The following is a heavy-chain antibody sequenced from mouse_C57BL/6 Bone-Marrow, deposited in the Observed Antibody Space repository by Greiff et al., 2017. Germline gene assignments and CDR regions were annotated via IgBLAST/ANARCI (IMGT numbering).Heavy chain of an antibody. Sequence: LVESGAELVKPGASVKISCKASGYAFSSYWMNWVKQRPGKGLEWIGQIYPGDGDTNYNGKFKGKATLTADKSSSTAYMQLSSLTSEDSAVYFCARSPLLTGLFAYWGQGTLVTVSA. V-gene: IGHV1-80*01. CDR3: ARSPLLTGLFAY. J-gene: IGHJ3*01. CDR1: GYAFSSYW. D-gene: IGHD4-1*01. CDR2: IYPGDGDT.